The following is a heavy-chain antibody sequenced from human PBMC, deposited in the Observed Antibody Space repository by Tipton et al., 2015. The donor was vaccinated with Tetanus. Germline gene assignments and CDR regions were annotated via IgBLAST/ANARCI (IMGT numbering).Heavy chain of an antibody. V-gene: IGHV4-39*07. D-gene: IGHD6-19*01. CDR1: GGSFSSSNDY. J-gene: IGHJ3*02. Sequence: TLSLTCTVSGGSFSSSNDYWAWIRQPPGKGLEWVGSIYYGGSTYFNPSLRSRGTISIDTSRNQFSLQLSSVTAADTAVYYCARIGWLQQNKPAFDIWGQGTVVTVSS. CDR2: IYYGGST. CDR3: ARIGWLQQNKPAFDI.